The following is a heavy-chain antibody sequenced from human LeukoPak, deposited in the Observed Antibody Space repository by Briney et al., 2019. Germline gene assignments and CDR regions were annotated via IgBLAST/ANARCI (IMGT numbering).Heavy chain of an antibody. CDR2: IYYSGST. Sequence: SETLSLTCTVSGGSVSSGSYYWSWIRQPPGKGLEWIGNIYYSGSTNYNPSLKSRVTISVDTSKNQFSLKLSPVTAADTAVYYCARDTPGRGAGYYFDYWGQGTLVTVSS. CDR1: GGSVSSGSYY. J-gene: IGHJ4*02. V-gene: IGHV4-61*01. D-gene: IGHD1-26*01. CDR3: ARDTPGRGAGYYFDY.